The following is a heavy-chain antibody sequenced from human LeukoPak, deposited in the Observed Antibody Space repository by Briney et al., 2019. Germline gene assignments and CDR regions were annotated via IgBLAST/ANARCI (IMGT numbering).Heavy chain of an antibody. V-gene: IGHV3-48*02. J-gene: IGHJ6*02. CDR2: ISSGSSSI. CDR3: ARGKNENYYYYYGMDV. CDR1: GFTFSPYS. Sequence: PGGSLRLSCEASGFTFSPYSMNWVRQAPGKGLEWVSYISSGSSSIYYADSVKGRFTVSRDNAKNSLYLQMNSLRDEDTAVYYCARGKNENYYYYYGMDVWGQGTTVTVSS.